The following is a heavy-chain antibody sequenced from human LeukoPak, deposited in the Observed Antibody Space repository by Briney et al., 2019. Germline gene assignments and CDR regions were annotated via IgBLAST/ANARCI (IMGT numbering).Heavy chain of an antibody. V-gene: IGHV3-48*03. Sequence: PVGSLRLSCAASGFTFSSYEMNWVRQAPGKGLGWVSYISSSGSTIYYADSVKGRFTISRDNAKNSLYLQMNSLRAEDTAVYYCARDHYYKYGMDVWGQGTTVTVSS. CDR3: ARDHYYKYGMDV. J-gene: IGHJ6*02. CDR1: GFTFSSYE. CDR2: ISSSGSTI.